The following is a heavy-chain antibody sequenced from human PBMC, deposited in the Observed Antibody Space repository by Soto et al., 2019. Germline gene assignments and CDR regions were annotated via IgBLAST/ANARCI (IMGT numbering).Heavy chain of an antibody. Sequence: QVQLVQSGAEVKKPGSSVKVSCKASGGTFSSYAISWVRQAPGQGLEWMGGIIPIFGTANYAQKFQGRVTIPADESTSTAYMELSSLRSEDTAVYYCATSPHFGYSYQGYFDYWGQGTLVTVSS. V-gene: IGHV1-69*01. CDR2: IIPIFGTA. CDR3: ATSPHFGYSYQGYFDY. J-gene: IGHJ4*02. D-gene: IGHD5-18*01. CDR1: GGTFSSYA.